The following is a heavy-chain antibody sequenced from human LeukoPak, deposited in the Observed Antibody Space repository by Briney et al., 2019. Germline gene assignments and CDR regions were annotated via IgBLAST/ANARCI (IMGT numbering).Heavy chain of an antibody. Sequence: ASVKVSCKASGYTFTGYHMHWVRQAPGQGLEWMGWINSNSGGTDYAQKFQGRVTMTRDTSISTACMELSRLRSDDTAVYYCARGGTYCSSSICPDYWGQGTLVTVSS. CDR3: ARGGTYCSSSICPDY. CDR2: INSNSGGT. J-gene: IGHJ4*02. V-gene: IGHV1-2*02. CDR1: GYTFTGYH. D-gene: IGHD2-2*01.